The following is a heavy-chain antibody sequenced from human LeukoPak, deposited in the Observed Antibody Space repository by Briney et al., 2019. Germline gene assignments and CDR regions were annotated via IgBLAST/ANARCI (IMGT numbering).Heavy chain of an antibody. D-gene: IGHD3-10*01. V-gene: IGHV3-64D*06. CDR3: VKGPYYCGSGSYARLVY. J-gene: IGHJ4*02. CDR1: GFTFSSYA. Sequence: GGSLRLSCSASGFTFSSYAMHWVRQAPGKGLEYVSAISSNGGSTYYADSVKGRFTISRDNSKNTLYLQMSSLRAEDTAVYYCVKGPYYCGSGSYARLVYWGQGTLVIASS. CDR2: ISSNGGST.